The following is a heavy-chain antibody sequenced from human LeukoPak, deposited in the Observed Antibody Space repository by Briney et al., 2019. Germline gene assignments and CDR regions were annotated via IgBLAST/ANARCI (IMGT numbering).Heavy chain of an antibody. CDR2: ITTGDGNT. CDR3: ARAGYYDSSGYLSARRQYYFDY. CDR1: GFTFSSYT. J-gene: IGHJ4*02. D-gene: IGHD3-22*01. V-gene: IGHV3-23*01. Sequence: GGSLRLSCTASGFTFSSYTMTWVRQAPGKGLKWVSTITTGDGNTYYADSVKGRFTISRDNAKNTLYLQMNSLRAEDTAVYNCARAGYYDSSGYLSARRQYYFDYWGQGTLVTVSS.